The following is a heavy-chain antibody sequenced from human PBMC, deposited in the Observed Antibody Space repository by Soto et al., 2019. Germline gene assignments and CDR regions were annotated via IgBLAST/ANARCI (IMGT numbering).Heavy chain of an antibody. D-gene: IGHD6-19*01. V-gene: IGHV3-23*01. CDR2: ISGGGDGT. Sequence: ESGGGLVQPGGSLRLSCAASGFTFTNYAMSWVRQAPGKGLEWVSTISGGGDGTYYADSVKGHFTISRDNAKNTLYLQMNSLRVEVTAIYYCAKQGLGSLKTFCSGSGCHYAFDIWGQGTMVTVSS. CDR3: AKQGLGSLKTFCSGSGCHYAFDI. CDR1: GFTFTNYA. J-gene: IGHJ3*02.